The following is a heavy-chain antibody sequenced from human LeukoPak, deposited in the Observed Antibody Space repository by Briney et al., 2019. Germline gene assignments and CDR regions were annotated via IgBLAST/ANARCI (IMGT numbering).Heavy chain of an antibody. V-gene: IGHV1-69*13. CDR2: IIPIFGTA. CDR1: GGTFSSYA. Sequence: SVKVSCKASGGTFSSYAISWVRQAPGQGLEWMRGIIPIFGTANYAQKFQGRVTITADESTSTAYMELSSLRSEDTAVYYCARGRIVVPAAISGIVQTYYFDYWGQGTLVTVSS. J-gene: IGHJ4*02. CDR3: ARGRIVVPAAISGIVQTYYFDY. D-gene: IGHD2-2*01.